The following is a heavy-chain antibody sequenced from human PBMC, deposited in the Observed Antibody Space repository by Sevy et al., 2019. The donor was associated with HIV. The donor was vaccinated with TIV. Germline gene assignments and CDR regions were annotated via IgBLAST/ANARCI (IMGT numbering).Heavy chain of an antibody. V-gene: IGHV4-30-2*01. CDR3: ARDGGSRTTSGSFDI. Sequence: SETLSLTCAVSGGSISSGVYSWNWIRQPPGKGLEWIGYIFHTGNTFYNPSVKCRVTVSLDKSENQFSLRLSSVTAADTAVYYSARDGGSRTTSGSFDIWGQGTMVTVSS. CDR2: IFHTGNT. J-gene: IGHJ3*02. CDR1: GGSISSGVYS. D-gene: IGHD3-16*01.